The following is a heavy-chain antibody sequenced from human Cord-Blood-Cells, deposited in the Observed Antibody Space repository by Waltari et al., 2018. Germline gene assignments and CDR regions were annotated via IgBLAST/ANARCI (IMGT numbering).Heavy chain of an antibody. V-gene: IGHV1-69*01. CDR3: ARNAISSWYGGFDY. D-gene: IGHD6-13*01. CDR2: IIPIFGTA. J-gene: IGHJ4*02. CDR1: GGTFSRYA. Sequence: QVQLVQSGAEAKKPGSSVKVSCKASGGTFSRYALSWVRQAPGQGLEWMGGIIPIFGTANYAQKCQGRVTITADESTSTAYLELRTLRSEDTAVYYCARNAISSWYGGFDYWGQGTLVTVSS.